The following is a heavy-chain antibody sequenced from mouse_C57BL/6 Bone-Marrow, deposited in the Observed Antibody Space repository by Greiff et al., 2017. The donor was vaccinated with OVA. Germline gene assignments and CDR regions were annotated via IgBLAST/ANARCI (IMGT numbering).Heavy chain of an antibody. CDR2: ISSGSSTI. J-gene: IGHJ1*03. V-gene: IGHV5-17*01. CDR1: GFTFSDYG. CDR3: ARSNYWYFDV. Sequence: EVKLVESGGGLVKPGGSLKLSCAASGFTFSDYGMNWVRQAPEKGLEWVAYISSGSSTIYYADTVKGRFTISRDNANNTLFLQMTSLRSEYTAMNYYARSNYWYFDVWGTGTTVTVSS.